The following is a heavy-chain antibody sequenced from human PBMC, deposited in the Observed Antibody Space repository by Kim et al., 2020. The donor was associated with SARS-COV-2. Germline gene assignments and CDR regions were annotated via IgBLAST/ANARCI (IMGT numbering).Heavy chain of an antibody. J-gene: IGHJ6*02. Sequence: KGRFTISRDNAKNSLYLQMNSRRAEDTAVYYCAREVATTVVVYYYYGMDVWGQGTTVTVSS. CDR3: AREVATTVVVYYYYGMDV. D-gene: IGHD4-17*01. V-gene: IGHV3-11*06.